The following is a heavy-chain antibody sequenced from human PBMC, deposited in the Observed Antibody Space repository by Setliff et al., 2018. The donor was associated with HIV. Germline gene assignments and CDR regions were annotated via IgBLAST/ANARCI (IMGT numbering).Heavy chain of an antibody. D-gene: IGHD3-10*01. Sequence: SETLSLTCTVSGGSISSYYWSWIRQPPGKGLEWIGYIYTSGSTNYNPSLKSRVTISVDTSKNQSSLKLSSVTAADTAVYYCARLVVRGVIINLYAFDIWGQGTMVTVSS. CDR1: GGSISSYY. CDR3: ARLVVRGVIINLYAFDI. CDR2: IYTSGST. V-gene: IGHV4-4*09. J-gene: IGHJ3*02.